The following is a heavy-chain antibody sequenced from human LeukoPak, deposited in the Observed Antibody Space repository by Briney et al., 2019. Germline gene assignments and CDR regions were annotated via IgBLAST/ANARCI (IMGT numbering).Heavy chain of an antibody. CDR1: GFTFSNYK. CDR2: ISGSSDTI. Sequence: GGSLRLSCAASGFTFSNYKMNWVRQATGKGLGWVSHISGSSDTIYYADSVKGRFTISRDNAQNSLYLQMNSLRDEDTAVYYCARNFGYWGQGTLVTVSS. J-gene: IGHJ4*02. V-gene: IGHV3-48*02. CDR3: ARNFGY.